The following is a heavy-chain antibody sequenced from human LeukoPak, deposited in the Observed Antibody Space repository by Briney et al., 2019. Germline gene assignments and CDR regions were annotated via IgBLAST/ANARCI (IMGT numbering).Heavy chain of an antibody. CDR2: ISSNGGST. CDR1: GFTFSSYA. J-gene: IGHJ3*02. D-gene: IGHD1-26*01. Sequence: PGGPLRLSCAASGFTFSSYAMHWVRQAPGKGLEYVSAISSNGGSTYYANSVKGRFTISRDNSKNTLYLQMGSLRAEDMAVYYCARVTRSGSYYGAFDIWGQGTMVTVSS. CDR3: ARVTRSGSYYGAFDI. V-gene: IGHV3-64*01.